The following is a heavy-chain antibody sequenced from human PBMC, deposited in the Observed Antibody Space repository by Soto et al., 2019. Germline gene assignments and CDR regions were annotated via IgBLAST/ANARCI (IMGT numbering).Heavy chain of an antibody. CDR3: TKAAQPFWSGRYFDS. CDR1: GFNFKKFA. D-gene: IGHD3-3*01. V-gene: IGHV3-23*01. CDR2: ISCCGGST. Sequence: EVQLLESGGGVVQPGGSLRLSCVASGFNFKKFAMAWVRQAPGEGLEWVSGISCCGGSTSYADSVKGRFSTARDDSKNTLSLQMNSLRPEDTALYHCTKAAQPFWSGRYFDSWGQGTAVSVSS. J-gene: IGHJ4*02.